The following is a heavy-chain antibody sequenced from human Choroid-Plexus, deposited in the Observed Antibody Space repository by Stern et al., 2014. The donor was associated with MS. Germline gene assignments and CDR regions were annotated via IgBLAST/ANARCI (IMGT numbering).Heavy chain of an antibody. CDR2: VSHDGSYK. CDR3: AKDRQYLTYFFDH. CDR1: GFPFGSCA. J-gene: IGHJ5*02. Sequence: VQLVESGGGVVQPGRPLRLSCVASGFPFGSCAMHWVRQAPGKGLEWVAGVSHDGSYKYYADSVKGRFTISRDNSQNTLYMQMSSLRPEDTAVYYCAKDRQYLTYFFDHWGQGSLVTVSS. D-gene: IGHD2/OR15-2a*01. V-gene: IGHV3-30*18.